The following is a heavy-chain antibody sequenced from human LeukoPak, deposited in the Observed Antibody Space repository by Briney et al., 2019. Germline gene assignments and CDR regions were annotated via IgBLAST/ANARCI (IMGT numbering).Heavy chain of an antibody. J-gene: IGHJ4*02. D-gene: IGHD2-2*01. CDR2: IYYSGST. V-gene: IGHV4-59*01. CDR1: GGSISSYY. Sequence: SETLSLTCTVSGGSISSYYWSWIRQPPGKGLEWIGYIYYSGSTNYNPSLKSRVTISVDTSMNQFSLKLSSVTAADTAVYYCARVRGDVVVPAAIGPDFDYWGQGTLVTVSS. CDR3: ARVRGDVVVPAAIGPDFDY.